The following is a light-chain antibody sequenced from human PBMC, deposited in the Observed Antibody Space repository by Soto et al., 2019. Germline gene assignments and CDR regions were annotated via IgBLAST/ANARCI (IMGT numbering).Light chain of an antibody. CDR1: QSVSSSY. Sequence: EIVLTQSPGTLSLSPGEIATLSFSASQSVSSSYLAWYQQKPGQPPRLLIYGATTRATGIPARFSGSGSGTEFTLTISSLQSEDFAVYYCQQYNNWPLTFGGGTK. CDR2: GAT. CDR3: QQYNNWPLT. J-gene: IGKJ4*01. V-gene: IGKV3D-15*01.